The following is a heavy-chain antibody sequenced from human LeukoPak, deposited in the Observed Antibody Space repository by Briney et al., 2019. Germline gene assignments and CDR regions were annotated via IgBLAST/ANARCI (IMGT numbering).Heavy chain of an antibody. V-gene: IGHV1-2*02. CDR3: ARDQSGSGWLN. Sequence: ASVKVSCKASGYTFTGYYTHWVRQAPGQGLEWMGWINPNSGGTNYAQKFQGRVTMTTDTSTSTAYMELRSLRSDDTAVYYCARDQSGSGWLNWGQGTLVTVSS. CDR1: GYTFTGYY. CDR2: INPNSGGT. J-gene: IGHJ4*02. D-gene: IGHD6-19*01.